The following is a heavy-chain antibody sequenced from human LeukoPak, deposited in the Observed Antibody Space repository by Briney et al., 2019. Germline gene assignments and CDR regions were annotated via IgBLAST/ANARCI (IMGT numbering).Heavy chain of an antibody. J-gene: IGHJ4*02. V-gene: IGHV4-61*08. CDR1: GGSISSGGYY. D-gene: IGHD3-16*01. CDR2: IYYSGST. CDR3: ASWGVIGGYGIDY. Sequence: SETLSLTCAVSGGSISSGGYYWSWIRQPPGKGLEWIGYIYYSGSTNYNPSLKSRVTISVDTSKNQFSLKLSSVTAADTAVYYCASWGVIGGYGIDYWGQGTLVTVSS.